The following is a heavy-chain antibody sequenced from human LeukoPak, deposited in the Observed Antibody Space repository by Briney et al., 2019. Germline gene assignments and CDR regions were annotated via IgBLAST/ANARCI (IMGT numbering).Heavy chain of an antibody. CDR2: ISSSGSNI. V-gene: IGHV3-11*04. D-gene: IGHD3-22*01. CDR1: GFTFSDYY. CDR3: ARAKYDSSGYYYSGFDI. J-gene: IGHJ3*02. Sequence: GGSLRLSCAASGFTFSDYYMSWLRQAPGKGLEWFSYISSSGSNIYYADSVKGRFTMSRDNAKKSLYLQMNSLRAEDTAVYYCARAKYDSSGYYYSGFDIWGQGTMVTVSS.